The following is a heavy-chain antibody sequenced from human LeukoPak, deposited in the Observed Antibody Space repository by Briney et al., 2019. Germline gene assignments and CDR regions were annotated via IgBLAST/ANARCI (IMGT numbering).Heavy chain of an antibody. D-gene: IGHD6-13*01. CDR1: GFTFSSYS. CDR3: ARCSSWYLEYFQL. Sequence: GGSLRLSCAASGFTFSSYSMNWVRQAPGKGLEWVSYISSSSSTIYYADSVKGRFTISRDSAKKSLYLQMDSLTVEDTAVYYCARCSSWYLEYFQLWGQGTLVTVSS. J-gene: IGHJ1*01. V-gene: IGHV3-48*01. CDR2: ISSSSSTI.